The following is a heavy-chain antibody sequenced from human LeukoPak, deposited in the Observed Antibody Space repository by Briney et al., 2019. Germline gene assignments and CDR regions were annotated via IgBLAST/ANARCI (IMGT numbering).Heavy chain of an antibody. V-gene: IGHV4-34*01. J-gene: IGHJ4*02. CDR1: GGSFSGYY. CDR2: INHSGST. D-gene: IGHD5-18*01. Sequence: PSETLSLTCAVYGGSFSGYYWSWIRQPPGKGLEWIGEINHSGSTNYNPSLKSRVTISVHTSKNQFSLKLSSVTAADTAVYYCARTWIQAPFDYWGQGTLVTVSS. CDR3: ARTWIQAPFDY.